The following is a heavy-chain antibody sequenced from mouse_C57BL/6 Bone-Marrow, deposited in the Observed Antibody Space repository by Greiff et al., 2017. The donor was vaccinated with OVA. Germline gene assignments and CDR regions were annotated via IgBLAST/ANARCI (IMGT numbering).Heavy chain of an antibody. CDR2: ISDGGSYT. CDR3: ARVVSDSSWYFDV. J-gene: IGHJ1*03. Sequence: DVKLVESGGGLVKPGGSLKLSCAASGFTFSSYAMSWVRQTPEKRLEWVATISDGGSYTYYPDTVKGRFTISRDNAKNNLYLQMSHLKSEDTAMYYCARVVSDSSWYFDVWGTGTTVTVSS. D-gene: IGHD6-2*01. CDR1: GFTFSSYA. V-gene: IGHV5-4*03.